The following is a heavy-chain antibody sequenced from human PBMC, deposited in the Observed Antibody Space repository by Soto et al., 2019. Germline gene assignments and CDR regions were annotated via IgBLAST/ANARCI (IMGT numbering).Heavy chain of an antibody. Sequence: SVTLLLTWTAHGVSISSSRYNWGWIRQPPGQGPEWIGSIDYSGSTWYHPSLQRRVTMSVDMSKNQCSLKLNYVTTADTAVYYCARRDIDNWNQGHAFGFWGQATRVTVSS. CDR2: IDYSGST. CDR3: ARRDIDNWNQGHAFGF. CDR1: GVSISSSRYN. V-gene: IGHV4-39*01. J-gene: IGHJ3*01. D-gene: IGHD1-20*01.